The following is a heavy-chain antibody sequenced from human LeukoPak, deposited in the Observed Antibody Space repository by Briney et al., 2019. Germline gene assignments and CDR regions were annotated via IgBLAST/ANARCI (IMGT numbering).Heavy chain of an antibody. CDR2: ISGSGGST. J-gene: IGHJ4*02. D-gene: IGHD2-15*01. CDR1: GFTFSSYA. V-gene: IGHV3-23*01. CDR3: AKCSGGTCYSSLDY. Sequence: PGGSLRLSCAASGFTFSSYAMSWVRQAPGKGLEWVSGISGSGGSTYYADSVKGRFTISRDNSKNTLYPQMNSLRAGDTAVYYCAKCSGGTCYSSLDYWGQGTLVTVSS.